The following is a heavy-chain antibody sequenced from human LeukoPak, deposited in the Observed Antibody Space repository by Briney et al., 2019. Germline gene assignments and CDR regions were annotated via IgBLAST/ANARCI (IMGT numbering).Heavy chain of an antibody. CDR2: ISDTGGNP. CDR1: GLTFISDA. Sequence: GSLRLSCAASGLTFISDAMNWVRQAPGKGLEWVSGISDTGGNPYYADSVKGRFTISRDKSKNTLDLQMDSLRAEDTAVYYCAKGTMHDYWGQGTLVTVSA. D-gene: IGHD4/OR15-4a*01. J-gene: IGHJ4*02. CDR3: AKGTMHDY. V-gene: IGHV3-23*01.